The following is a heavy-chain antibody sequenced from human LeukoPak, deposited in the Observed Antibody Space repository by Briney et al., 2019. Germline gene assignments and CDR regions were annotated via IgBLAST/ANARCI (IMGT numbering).Heavy chain of an antibody. D-gene: IGHD3-22*01. V-gene: IGHV4-61*01. CDR1: GGSVSSGSYY. CDR2: IYYSGST. J-gene: IGHJ4*02. Sequence: SETLSLTCTVSGGSVSSGSYYWSWIRQSTGKGLEWIGYIYYSGSTNYNPSLKSRVTISVDTSKNQFSLKLSSVTAADTAVYYCARGYQGYDSSGYYYYFDYWGQGTLVTVSS. CDR3: ARGYQGYDSSGYYYYFDY.